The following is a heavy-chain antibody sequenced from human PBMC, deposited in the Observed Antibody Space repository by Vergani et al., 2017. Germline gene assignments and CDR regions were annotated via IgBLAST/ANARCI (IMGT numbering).Heavy chain of an antibody. D-gene: IGHD3/OR15-3a*01. V-gene: IGHV5-51*01. CDR1: GYSFTSYW. Sequence: EVQLVQSGAEVKKPGESLKISCKGSGYSFTSYWIGWVRQRPGKGLEWMGIIYPGDSDTRYSPSFQGQVTISADKSISTAYLQWSSLKASDTAMYYCARVYCRGMSCAGTDYFYHIDVWGKGTTVTVS. J-gene: IGHJ6*03. CDR3: ARVYCRGMSCAGTDYFYHIDV. CDR2: IYPGDSDT.